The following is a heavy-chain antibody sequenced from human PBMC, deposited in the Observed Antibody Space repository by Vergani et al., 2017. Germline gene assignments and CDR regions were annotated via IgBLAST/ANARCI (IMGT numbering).Heavy chain of an antibody. CDR3: TTDPRYCGDGLCYWLRDHHYYGMDV. CDR1: GFSFRNAW. D-gene: IGHD2-21*01. V-gene: IGHV3-15*07. CDR2: IKSTFDRGTT. Sequence: EVQLLESGGGLVQPGGSLRLSCVASGFSFRNAWMNWVRRTPGKGLEWVGRIKSTFDRGTTDYAASVKGRFTISRDDSKNTLFLQMNGLKTEDIGVYYCTTDPRYCGDGLCYWLRDHHYYGMDVWGQGTKVTDCS. J-gene: IGHJ6*02.